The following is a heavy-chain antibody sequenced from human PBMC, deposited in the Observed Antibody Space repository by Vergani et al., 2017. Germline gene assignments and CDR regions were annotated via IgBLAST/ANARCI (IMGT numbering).Heavy chain of an antibody. D-gene: IGHD6-6*01. CDR3: ARGRIAARRGGACDI. J-gene: IGHJ3*02. Sequence: QVQLQQWGAGLLKPSETLSLPFAVYGGSFSGFYWSWIRQPAGKGLEWVGEINHSGSTNYHPSLKSRVTLSVDTAKNQFSLKLSSVTAADTAVYYCARGRIAARRGGACDIWGQGTMVTVSS. CDR1: GGSFSGFY. CDR2: INHSGST. V-gene: IGHV4-34*01.